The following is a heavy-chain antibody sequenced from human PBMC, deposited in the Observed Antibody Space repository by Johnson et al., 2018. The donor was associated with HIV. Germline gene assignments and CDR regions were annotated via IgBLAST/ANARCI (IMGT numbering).Heavy chain of an antibody. D-gene: IGHD1-14*01. CDR1: GFTFSNAW. CDR2: IKSKTDGGTT. V-gene: IGHV3-15*01. CDR3: TRAEWHDAFDI. J-gene: IGHJ3*02. Sequence: VQLVESGGGLVKPGGSLRLSCAASGFTFSNAWMSWVRQAPGKGLEWVGRIKSKTDGGTTEYAASVKGRFTISRDDSKSIAYLQMNSLKTEDTAVYYCTRAEWHDAFDIWGQGTMVTVSS.